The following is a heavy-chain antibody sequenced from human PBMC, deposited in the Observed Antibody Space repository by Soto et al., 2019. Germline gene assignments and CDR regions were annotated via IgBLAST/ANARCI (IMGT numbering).Heavy chain of an antibody. Sequence: GGSLRLSCAASGFTFSSYAMSWVRQAPGKGLEWVSAISGSGGSTYYADSVKGRFTISRDNSKNTLYLQMNSLRAEDTAVYYCASSHLCGDYDRGVKTWGQGTLVTVSS. CDR3: ASSHLCGDYDRGVKT. CDR1: GFTFSSYA. D-gene: IGHD4-17*01. J-gene: IGHJ4*02. V-gene: IGHV3-23*01. CDR2: ISGSGGST.